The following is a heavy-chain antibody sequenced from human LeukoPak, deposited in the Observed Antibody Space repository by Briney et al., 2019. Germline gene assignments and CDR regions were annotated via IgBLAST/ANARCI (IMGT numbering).Heavy chain of an antibody. CDR3: ARETVGYSSSGYFDY. J-gene: IGHJ4*02. Sequence: PSETLSLTCTVSGYSISSGYYWGWIRQPPGKGLEWIGRIYTSGSTNYNPSLKSRVTMSVDTSKNQFSLKLSSVTAADTAVYYCARETVGYSSSGYFDYWGQGTLVTVSS. CDR1: GYSISSGYY. CDR2: IYTSGST. V-gene: IGHV4-38-2*02. D-gene: IGHD6-6*01.